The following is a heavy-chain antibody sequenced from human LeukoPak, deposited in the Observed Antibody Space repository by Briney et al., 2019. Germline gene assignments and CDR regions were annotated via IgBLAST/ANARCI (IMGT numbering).Heavy chain of an antibody. CDR1: GFTFSSYA. CDR2: ISYDGSNK. Sequence: PGRSLRLSCAVSGFTFSSYAMHWVRQAPGKGLEWVAVISYDGSNKYYADSVKGRFPISRDNSQNTLYLHMNSVIAEDAAGYHCARGFTYYCDRTVRSYFDFWGQGTLVTGSS. D-gene: IGHD3-22*01. J-gene: IGHJ4*02. CDR3: ARGFTYYCDRTVRSYFDF. V-gene: IGHV3-30-3*01.